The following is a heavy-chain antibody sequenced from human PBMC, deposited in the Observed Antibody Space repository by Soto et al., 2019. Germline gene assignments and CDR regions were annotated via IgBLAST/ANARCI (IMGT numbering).Heavy chain of an antibody. D-gene: IGHD2-2*01. Sequence: PSATLSLTCAVIRCSIPSGGYSWSWIRQPPGKGLEWIGYIYHSGSTYYNPSLKSRVTISVDRSKNQFSLKLSSVTAADTAVYYCARVPDRWGQGTLVTVS. CDR2: IYHSGST. V-gene: IGHV4-30-2*01. J-gene: IGHJ5*02. CDR3: ARVPDR. CDR1: RCSIPSGGYS.